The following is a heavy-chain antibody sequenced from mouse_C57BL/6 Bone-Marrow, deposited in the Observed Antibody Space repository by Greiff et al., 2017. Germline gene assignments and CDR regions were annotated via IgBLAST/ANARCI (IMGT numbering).Heavy chain of an antibody. CDR2: ISSGGSYT. V-gene: IGHV5-6*02. CDR3: ARHVLREYFDV. CDR1: GFTFSSYG. Sequence: EVMLVESGGDLVKPGGSLKLSCAASGFTFSSYGMSWVRQTPDKRLEWVATISSGGSYTYYPDSVKGRFTISRDNAKNTLYLQMSSLKSEDTAMYYCARHVLREYFDVWGAGTTVTVSS. D-gene: IGHD3-3*01. J-gene: IGHJ1*01.